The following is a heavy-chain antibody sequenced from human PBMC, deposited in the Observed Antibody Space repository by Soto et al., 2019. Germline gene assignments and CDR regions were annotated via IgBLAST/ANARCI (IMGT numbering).Heavy chain of an antibody. CDR1: GASFSDSY. J-gene: IGHJ2*01. CDR2: ITHIGST. V-gene: IGHV4-34*01. D-gene: IGHD1-1*01. CDR3: AREVPSRYFDL. Sequence: QVRLQQWGAGLLKPSETLSLTCAVYGASFSDSYWKWIRQPPGKGLEWIGEITHIGSTIYNTSLESRVTISLDTSRQQFTLKMRSATAADTAVYYCAREVPSRYFDLWGRGTPVTVSS.